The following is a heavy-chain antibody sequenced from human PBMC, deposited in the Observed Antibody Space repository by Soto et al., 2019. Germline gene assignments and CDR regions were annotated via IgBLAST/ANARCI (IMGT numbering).Heavy chain of an antibody. CDR2: LDWDDDK. V-gene: IGHV2-70*04. CDR1: RFSPSTSGIR. D-gene: IGHD3-16*01. CDR3: ARTADSVGIFDY. J-gene: IGHJ4*02. Sequence: SRPTLVNPPQNLTLTGPFSRFSPSTSGIRFSWIRQPPGKALEWLARLDWDDDKLYSTSLKTRLTISKENYKNQVVLTMTNMDTVDTATYYCARTADSVGIFDYWGQGTLLTVSS.